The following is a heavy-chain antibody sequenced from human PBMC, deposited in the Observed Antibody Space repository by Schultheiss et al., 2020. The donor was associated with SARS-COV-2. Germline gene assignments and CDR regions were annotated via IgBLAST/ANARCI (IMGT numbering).Heavy chain of an antibody. CDR2: IYYSGST. J-gene: IGHJ2*01. V-gene: IGHV4-4*02. Sequence: SETLSLTCAVSGGSISSSNWWSWVRQPPGKGLEWIGYIYYSGSTNYNPSLKGRVTISVDTSKNQFSLKLSSVTAADTAVYYCARQAYYGSGSAPWYFDLWGRGTLVTVSS. D-gene: IGHD3-10*01. CDR3: ARQAYYGSGSAPWYFDL. CDR1: GGSISSSNW.